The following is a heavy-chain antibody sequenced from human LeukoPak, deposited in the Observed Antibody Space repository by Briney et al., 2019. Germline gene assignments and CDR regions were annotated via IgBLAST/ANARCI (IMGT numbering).Heavy chain of an antibody. Sequence: SETLSLTCIVSGGSINNHYWTWIRQTPGKGLEWIGDIHYTGTTKYNPSLKSRVTISIDTSKNQFSLELSSVTATDTAVYYCARDGELGPLDYWGQGTLVTVSS. V-gene: IGHV4-59*11. CDR1: GGSINNHY. D-gene: IGHD7-27*01. J-gene: IGHJ4*02. CDR2: IHYTGTT. CDR3: ARDGELGPLDY.